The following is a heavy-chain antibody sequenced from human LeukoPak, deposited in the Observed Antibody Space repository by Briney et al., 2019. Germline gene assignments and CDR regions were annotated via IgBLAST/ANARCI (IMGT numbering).Heavy chain of an antibody. V-gene: IGHV1-46*03. CDR1: GYTITSYY. J-gene: IGHJ4*02. CDR2: INPSGGST. D-gene: IGHD5-18*01. CDR3: ARDLFEPRGYSYGYVGY. Sequence: ASVKVSCKASGYTITSYYMHWVRQAPGQGLEWMGIINPSGGSTSYAQKFQGRVTMTRDTSTSTVYMELSSLRSEDTAVYYCARDLFEPRGYSYGYVGYWGQGTLVTVSS.